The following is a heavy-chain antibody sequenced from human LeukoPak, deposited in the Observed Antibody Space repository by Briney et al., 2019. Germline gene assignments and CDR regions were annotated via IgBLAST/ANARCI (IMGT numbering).Heavy chain of an antibody. CDR3: ARETSQKGAHYMDV. V-gene: IGHV4-61*01. D-gene: IGHD3-16*01. J-gene: IGHJ6*03. Sequence: SETLSLTCTVSGGSISSSSYYWGWIRQPPGKGLKWIGNIYYSGYTTYSPSLRSRVTISVDTSKNQFSLKLSSVTAADTAVYYCARETSQKGAHYMDVWGKGTTITISS. CDR1: GGSISSSSYY. CDR2: IYYSGYT.